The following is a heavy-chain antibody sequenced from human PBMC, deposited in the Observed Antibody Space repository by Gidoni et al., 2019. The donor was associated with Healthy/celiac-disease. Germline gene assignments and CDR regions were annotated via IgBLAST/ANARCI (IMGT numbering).Heavy chain of an antibody. CDR2: INTNTGNP. D-gene: IGHD2-2*01. J-gene: IGHJ5*02. V-gene: IGHV7-4-1*02. Sequence: QVQLVQSGSELKKPGASVKVSCKASGYTFTSSAMNWVRQAPGQGLEWMGWINTNTGNPTYAHGFTGRFVFSLDTSVSTAYLQISSLKAEDTAVYYCARDSPHIVVVPAATKGNWFDPWGQGTLVTVSS. CDR1: GYTFTSSA. CDR3: ARDSPHIVVVPAATKGNWFDP.